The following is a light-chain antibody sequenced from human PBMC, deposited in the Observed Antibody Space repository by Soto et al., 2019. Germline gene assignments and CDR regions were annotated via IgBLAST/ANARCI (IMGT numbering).Light chain of an antibody. CDR1: QSVLFNFNNKNY. CDR2: WAS. Sequence: DIVVRQSPDSLAVSLGERATINCKSSQSVLFNFNNKNYLAWYQHKVGQPPKLLISWASTRESGVPDRFSGSGSGTDFTLTIASLQAEDVAVYYCQQYYSIPLTFGGGTKVEIK. J-gene: IGKJ4*01. CDR3: QQYYSIPLT. V-gene: IGKV4-1*01.